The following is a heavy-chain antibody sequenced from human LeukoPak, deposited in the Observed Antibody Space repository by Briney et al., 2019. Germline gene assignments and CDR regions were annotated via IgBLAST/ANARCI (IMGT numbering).Heavy chain of an antibody. D-gene: IGHD3-22*01. V-gene: IGHV4-61*01. CDR2: IYYSGST. CDR1: GYSIISGYY. J-gene: IGHJ4*02. Sequence: SETLSLTCAVSGYSIISGYYWGWIRQPPGKRLEWIGYIYYSGSTNYNPSLKSRVTISGDTSKNQFSLKLSSVTAADTAVYYCARKAYYDSSGYYDYWGQGTLVTVSS. CDR3: ARKAYYDSSGYYDY.